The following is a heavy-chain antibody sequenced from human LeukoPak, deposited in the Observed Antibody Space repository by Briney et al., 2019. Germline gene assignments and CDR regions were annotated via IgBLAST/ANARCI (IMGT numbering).Heavy chain of an antibody. CDR3: ARDLVQGYSSSMDAFDI. J-gene: IGHJ3*02. Sequence: PSQTLSLTCTVSGGSISSGSYYWSWIRQPAGKGLEWIGRIYTSGSTNYNPSLKSRVTISVDTSKNQFSLKLSSVTAADTAVYYCARDLVQGYSSSMDAFDIWGQGTMVTVSS. CDR1: GGSISSGSYY. CDR2: IYTSGST. V-gene: IGHV4-61*02. D-gene: IGHD6-13*01.